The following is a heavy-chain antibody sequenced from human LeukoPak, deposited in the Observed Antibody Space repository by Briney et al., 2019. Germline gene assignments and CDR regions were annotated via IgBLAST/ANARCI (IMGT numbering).Heavy chain of an antibody. CDR3: AKTLSRYYYDSSGYYFDAFDI. V-gene: IGHV3-23*01. J-gene: IGHJ3*02. Sequence: PGGSLRLSCAASGFTFSSYTMNWVRQAPGKGLEWVSAISGSGGSTYYADSVKGRFTISRDNSKNTLYLQMNSLRAEDTAVYYCAKTLSRYYYDSSGYYFDAFDIWGQGTMVTVSS. D-gene: IGHD3-22*01. CDR1: GFTFSSYT. CDR2: ISGSGGST.